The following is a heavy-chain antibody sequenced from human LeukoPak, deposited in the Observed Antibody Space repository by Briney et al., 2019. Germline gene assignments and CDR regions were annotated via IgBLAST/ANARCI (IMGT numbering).Heavy chain of an antibody. CDR3: ARCLGGRCDYFDY. CDR2: INHSGST. D-gene: IGHD3-16*01. J-gene: IGHJ4*02. CDR1: GGSFSGYY. V-gene: IGHV4-34*01. Sequence: SETLSLTCAVYGGSFSGYYWSWIRQPPGKGLEWIGQINHSGSTNYSPSLKSRVTISVNTSKNQFSLRLSSVTASDTAVYYCARCLGGRCDYFDYWGQGALVTVSS.